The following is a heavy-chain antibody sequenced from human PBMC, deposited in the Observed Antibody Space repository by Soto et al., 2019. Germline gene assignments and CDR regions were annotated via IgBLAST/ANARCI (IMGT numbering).Heavy chain of an antibody. V-gene: IGHV3-23*01. Sequence: EVQLLESGGGLVQPGGSLRLSCAASGFTFSSYAMSWVRQAPGKGLEWVSAISGSCGSTYYADSVKGRFTISRDKSKNTLYLQMNSLRAEDTAVYYCAKCDSSWAGLMAVWGQGTTVTVSS. D-gene: IGHD6-13*01. CDR3: AKCDSSWAGLMAV. J-gene: IGHJ6*02. CDR1: GFTFSSYA. CDR2: ISGSCGST.